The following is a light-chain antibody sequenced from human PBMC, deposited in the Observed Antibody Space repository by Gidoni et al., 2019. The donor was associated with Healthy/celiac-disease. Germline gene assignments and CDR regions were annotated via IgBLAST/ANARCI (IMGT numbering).Light chain of an antibody. CDR1: QDISNY. J-gene: IGKJ5*01. Sequence: DIQMTQSPSSLSASVGDRVTITCQASQDISNYLIWYQQKPGKAPTLLIYDASNLETGVPSRFSGSGSGTDFTYTISSLQPEDIATYYCQQYDNRPITFGQGTRLEIK. CDR3: QQYDNRPIT. CDR2: DAS. V-gene: IGKV1-33*01.